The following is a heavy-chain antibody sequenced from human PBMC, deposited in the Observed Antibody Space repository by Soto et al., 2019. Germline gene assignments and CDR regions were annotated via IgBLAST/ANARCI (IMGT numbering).Heavy chain of an antibody. CDR2: ISGSGGST. Sequence: GESLKISCAASGFTFSSYAMSWVRQAPGKGLEWVSAISGSGGSTYYADSVKGRFTISRDNSKNTLYLQMNSLRAEDTAVYYCAKDQGTRGYSYGYFDYWGQGTLVTVSS. J-gene: IGHJ4*02. D-gene: IGHD5-18*01. CDR3: AKDQGTRGYSYGYFDY. V-gene: IGHV3-23*01. CDR1: GFTFSSYA.